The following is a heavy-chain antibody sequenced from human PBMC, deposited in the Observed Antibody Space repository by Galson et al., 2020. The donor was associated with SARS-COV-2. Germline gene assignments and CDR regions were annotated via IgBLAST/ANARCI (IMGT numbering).Heavy chain of an antibody. J-gene: IGHJ3*02. CDR2: ITPIIDLV. V-gene: IGHV1-69*04. CDR3: ARGLNWDFDAFDT. CDR1: GDTFNNYA. Sequence: SVKVSCKASGDTFNNYAISWVRQAPGQGLEWMGRITPIIDLVEYAQKFQGRVTITADKSTSTAYMELSSLRSEDTAVYYCARGLNWDFDAFDTWGQGTTVTVSS. D-gene: IGHD1-26*01.